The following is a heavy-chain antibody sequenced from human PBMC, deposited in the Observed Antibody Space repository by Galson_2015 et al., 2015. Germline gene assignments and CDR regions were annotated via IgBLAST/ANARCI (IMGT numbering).Heavy chain of an antibody. D-gene: IGHD3-9*01. J-gene: IGHJ4*02. CDR3: ARMYDVLNDYDTPGSLDY. CDR1: GFSLSTAGVG. V-gene: IGHV2-5*02. Sequence: PALVKPTQTLTLTCTFSGFSLSTAGVGVGWIRQPPGKALEWLAVIYWDDDKRYSPSLKSRLTITKDTSKNQVVLTMTNMDPVDTGTYYCARMYDVLNDYDTPGSLDYWGQGILVAVSS. CDR2: IYWDDDK.